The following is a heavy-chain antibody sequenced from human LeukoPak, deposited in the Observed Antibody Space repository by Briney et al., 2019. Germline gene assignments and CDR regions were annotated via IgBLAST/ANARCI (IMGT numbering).Heavy chain of an antibody. CDR1: GFTFSSYA. Sequence: GGSLRLSCAASGFTFSSYAMSWVRQAPGKGLEWVSAISGSGGSTYYADSVKGRFTISRDNSKNTLYLQMNSLRAEDTAVYYCAKDRGWVGYCSSTSCYAVDYWGQGTLVTVSS. V-gene: IGHV3-23*01. J-gene: IGHJ4*02. CDR3: AKDRGWVGYCSSTSCYAVDY. D-gene: IGHD2-2*01. CDR2: ISGSGGST.